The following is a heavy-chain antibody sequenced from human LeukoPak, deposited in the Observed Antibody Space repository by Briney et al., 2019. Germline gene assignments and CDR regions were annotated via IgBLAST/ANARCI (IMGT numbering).Heavy chain of an antibody. CDR2: IGASGGST. V-gene: IGHV3-23*01. CDR3: ARGKGPRYCSSTSCWEHGFDY. J-gene: IGHJ4*02. D-gene: IGHD2-2*01. CDR1: GFTFSSYA. Sequence: GGSLRLSCAASGFTFSSYAMSWVRQAPGKGLEWVSAIGASGGSTYYADSVKGRFTISRDNSKNTLNLQMNSLRAEDTAVYYCARGKGPRYCSSTSCWEHGFDYWGQGTLVTVSS.